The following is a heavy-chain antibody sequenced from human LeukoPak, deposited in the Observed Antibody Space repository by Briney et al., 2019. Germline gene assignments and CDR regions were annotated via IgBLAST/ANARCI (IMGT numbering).Heavy chain of an antibody. Sequence: ASVKVSCKVSGYTLTELSMHWVRQAPGKGLEWMGGFDPEDGETIYAQKFQGRVTMTEDTSTDTAYMELSSLRSEDTAVYYCATGPWGFGELLTSIYAFDIWGQGTMVTVSS. V-gene: IGHV1-24*01. CDR2: FDPEDGET. CDR1: GYTLTELS. D-gene: IGHD3-10*01. J-gene: IGHJ3*02. CDR3: ATGPWGFGELLTSIYAFDI.